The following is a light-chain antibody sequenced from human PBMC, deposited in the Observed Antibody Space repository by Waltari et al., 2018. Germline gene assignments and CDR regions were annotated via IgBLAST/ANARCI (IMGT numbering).Light chain of an antibody. V-gene: IGLV3-1*01. CDR2: HDS. CDR1: KLGDKY. CDR3: QAWDSSTASYV. J-gene: IGLJ1*01. Sequence: SYELTQPPSVSVSPGQTASITCSGAKLGDKYASWYQQKPGQSPVLVIYHDSKRPSGIPGRFSGSNSGNTATLTISGTQAMDEADYYCQAWDSSTASYVFGTGTKVTVL.